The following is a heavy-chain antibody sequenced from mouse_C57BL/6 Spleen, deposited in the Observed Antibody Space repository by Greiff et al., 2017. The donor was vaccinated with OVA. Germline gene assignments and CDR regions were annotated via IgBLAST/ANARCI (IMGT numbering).Heavy chain of an antibody. CDR1: GYTFTSYW. CDR3: ARHPSITTVVAYYFDY. Sequence: QVQLKQPGAELVKPGASVKLSCKASGYTFTSYWMHWVKQRPGRGLEWIGRIDPNSGGTKYNEKFKSKATLTVDKPSSTAYMQLSSLTSEDSAVYYCARHPSITTVVAYYFDYWGQGTTLTVSS. V-gene: IGHV1-72*01. J-gene: IGHJ2*01. CDR2: IDPNSGGT. D-gene: IGHD1-1*01.